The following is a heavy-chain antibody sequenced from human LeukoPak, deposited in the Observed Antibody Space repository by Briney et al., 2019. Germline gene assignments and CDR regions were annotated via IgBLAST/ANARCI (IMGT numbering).Heavy chain of an antibody. CDR1: GYTFTSYG. D-gene: IGHD3-3*01. CDR3: ARDLRITIFGVAIPLDY. V-gene: IGHV1-18*01. CDR2: ISAYNGNT. J-gene: IGHJ4*02. Sequence: GASVKVSCKASGYTFTSYGISWVRQAPGQGLEWMGWISAYNGNTNYSQKLQGRVTMTTDTSTSTAYMELRSLRSDDTAVYYCARDLRITIFGVAIPLDYWGQGTLVTVSS.